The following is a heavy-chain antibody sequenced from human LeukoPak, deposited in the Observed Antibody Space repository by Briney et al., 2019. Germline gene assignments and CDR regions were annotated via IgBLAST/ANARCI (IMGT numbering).Heavy chain of an antibody. CDR1: GFTFSSYA. CDR3: AKAGGSSIAARRAIDY. J-gene: IGHJ4*02. Sequence: PGGSLRLSCAASGFTFSSYAMSWVRQAPGKGLEWVSAISGSGGSTYYADSVKGRFTISRDNSKNTLYLQMNSLRAEDTAVCYCAKAGGSSIAARRAIDYWGQGTLVTVSS. V-gene: IGHV3-23*01. CDR2: ISGSGGST. D-gene: IGHD6-6*01.